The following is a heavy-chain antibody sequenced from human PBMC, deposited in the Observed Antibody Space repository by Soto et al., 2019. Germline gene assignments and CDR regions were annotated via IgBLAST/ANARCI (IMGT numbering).Heavy chain of an antibody. J-gene: IGHJ4*02. CDR1: GFTCSRYG. CDR2: IWYDVSNK. Sequence: QVQLVESGGGVVQPGRSLRLSCAASGFTCSRYGMHWVRQAPGKGLALVAVIWYDVSNKYYAASVKGRFTISIYNSTNTLYLQRNSLRAEDTAVYYCARDPFILRTGYYFYYWCQGTIVTLSS. CDR3: ARDPFILRTGYYFYY. D-gene: IGHD2-8*02. V-gene: IGHV3-33*01.